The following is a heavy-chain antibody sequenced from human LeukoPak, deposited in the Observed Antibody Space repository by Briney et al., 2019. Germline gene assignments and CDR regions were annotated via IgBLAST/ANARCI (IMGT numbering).Heavy chain of an antibody. CDR1: GYTFTSYG. J-gene: IGHJ4*02. D-gene: IGHD3-10*01. V-gene: IGHV1-18*01. CDR2: ISAYNGNT. CDR3: ARVARITMVRGVIVRGYFDY. Sequence: GASVKVSCKASGYTFTSYGISWVRQAPGQGLEWMGWISAYNGNTNYAQKLQGRVTMTTDTSTSTAYMELRSLRSDDTAVYYCARVARITMVRGVIVRGYFDYWGQGTLVTVSS.